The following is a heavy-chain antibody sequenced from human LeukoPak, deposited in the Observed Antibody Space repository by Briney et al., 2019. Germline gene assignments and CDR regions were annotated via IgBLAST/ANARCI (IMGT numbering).Heavy chain of an antibody. J-gene: IGHJ3*02. CDR2: IYTTGTA. CDR3: ARDHSSSSWMDAFEI. Sequence: SETQSLTCLLSGGSIGPYYWSWIRQAAGKGPEWIGRIYTTGTADYNPSLKGRVFLSVDTSMNQFSLKVTSVTAADTAVYYCARDHSSSSWMDAFEIWGPGMKVIVSS. D-gene: IGHD6-6*01. CDR1: GGSIGPYY. V-gene: IGHV4-4*07.